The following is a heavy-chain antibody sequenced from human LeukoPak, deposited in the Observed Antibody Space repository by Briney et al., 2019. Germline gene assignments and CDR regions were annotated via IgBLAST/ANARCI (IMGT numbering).Heavy chain of an antibody. CDR2: IIPIFGTA. J-gene: IGHJ4*02. V-gene: IGHV1-69*13. D-gene: IGHD1-26*01. Sequence: ASVKVSFKASGGTFSSYAISWVRQAPGQGLEWMGGIIPIFGTANYAQKFQGRVTITADESTSTAYMELSSLRSEDTAVYYCAREGASGSYFDYWGQGTLVTVSS. CDR1: GGTFSSYA. CDR3: AREGASGSYFDY.